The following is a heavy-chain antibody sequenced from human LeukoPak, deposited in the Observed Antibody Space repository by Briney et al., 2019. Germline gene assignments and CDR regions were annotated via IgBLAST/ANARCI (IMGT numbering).Heavy chain of an antibody. Sequence: ASVKVSCKASGYTFTSYDINWVRQATGQGLEWMGWMNPNSGNTGYAQKFQGRVTMTEDTSTDTAYMELSSLRSEDTAVYYCATGTTTVLAYGMDVWGQGATVTVSS. J-gene: IGHJ6*02. V-gene: IGHV1-8*01. CDR1: GYTFTSYD. D-gene: IGHD4-11*01. CDR3: ATGTTTVLAYGMDV. CDR2: MNPNSGNT.